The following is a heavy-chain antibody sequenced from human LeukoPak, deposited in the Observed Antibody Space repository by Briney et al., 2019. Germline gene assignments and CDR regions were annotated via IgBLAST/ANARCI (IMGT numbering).Heavy chain of an antibody. CDR2: IYHSGIT. CDR3: VARHWRTFDI. CDR1: GASISSGNW. J-gene: IGHJ3*02. V-gene: IGHV4-4*02. Sequence: SGTLSLTCVVSGASISSGNWWTWVRQPPGKGLEWIGEIYHSGITNYNPSLKSRVTISVDKSKNQFSLKVNSVTAADTAVYYCVARHWRTFDIWGQGTVVTVSS. D-gene: IGHD3-3*02.